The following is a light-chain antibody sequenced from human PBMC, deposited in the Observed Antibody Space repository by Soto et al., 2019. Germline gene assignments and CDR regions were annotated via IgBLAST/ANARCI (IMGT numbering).Light chain of an antibody. CDR1: QSVRSSY. V-gene: IGKV3-20*01. J-gene: IGKJ4*01. CDR2: GAS. CDR3: QQYGSSPLT. Sequence: EIGLTQSPGTLSLSPGERATLACRASQSVRSSYLAWYQQKPGQAPRLLIYGASSRATGIPDRFSGSGSGTALTLTISRLEPEDFAVYYCQQYGSSPLTFGGGTKVEIK.